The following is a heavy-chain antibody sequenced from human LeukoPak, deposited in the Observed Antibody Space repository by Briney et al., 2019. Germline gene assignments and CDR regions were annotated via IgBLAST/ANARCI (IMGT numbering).Heavy chain of an antibody. Sequence: ASVTVSCKASGHTFTRYGISWVRQAPGQGLEWMGWLSAFHGNTNYAQKLQGRVTMTTDTSTSTAYMELRSLRSDDTAVYYCARDRSIVVVPAANANYYFDYWGQGTLVTVSS. D-gene: IGHD2-2*01. V-gene: IGHV1-18*01. CDR3: ARDRSIVVVPAANANYYFDY. CDR1: GHTFTRYG. CDR2: LSAFHGNT. J-gene: IGHJ4*02.